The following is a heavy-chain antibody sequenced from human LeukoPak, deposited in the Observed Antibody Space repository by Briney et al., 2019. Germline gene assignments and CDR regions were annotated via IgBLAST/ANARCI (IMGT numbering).Heavy chain of an antibody. CDR3: AELGITMIGGV. V-gene: IGHV3-21*01. Sequence: GGSLRLSCAASGFTFSSYSMNWVRQAPGKGLEWVSSISSSSSYMYYADSVKGRFTISRDNAKNSLYLQMNSLRAEDTAVYYCAELGITMIGGVWGKGTTVTISS. D-gene: IGHD3-10*02. CDR1: GFTFSSYS. J-gene: IGHJ6*04. CDR2: ISSSSSYM.